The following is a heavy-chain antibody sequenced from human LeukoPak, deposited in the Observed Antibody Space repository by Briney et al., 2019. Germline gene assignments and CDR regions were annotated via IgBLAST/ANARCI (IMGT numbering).Heavy chain of an antibody. CDR2: IYYSGST. V-gene: IGHV4-59*08. CDR1: GGSINSYY. D-gene: IGHD1-26*01. Sequence: PSETLSLTCTVSGGSINSYYWSWIRQPPGKGLEWIGYIYYSGSTNYNPSLKSRVTISVDTSKNQFSLKLSSVTAADTAVYYCARSKYSGSYDGWFDPWGQGTLVTVSS. CDR3: ARSKYSGSYDGWFDP. J-gene: IGHJ5*02.